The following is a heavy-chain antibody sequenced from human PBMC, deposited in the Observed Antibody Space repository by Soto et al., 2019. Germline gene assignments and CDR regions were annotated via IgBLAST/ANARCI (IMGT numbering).Heavy chain of an antibody. V-gene: IGHV3-21*01. CDR1: GFTFSSYT. Sequence: EVQLVESGGGLVKPGGSLRLSCAASGFTFSSYTMNWVRQATGKGLEWVSSISSRSTYIYYADSVKGRFTISRDNAKNLLNLQMNSLRAEDTAVYYCARDHGDALDIWGQGTMVTASS. J-gene: IGHJ3*02. CDR2: ISSRSTYI. CDR3: ARDHGDALDI.